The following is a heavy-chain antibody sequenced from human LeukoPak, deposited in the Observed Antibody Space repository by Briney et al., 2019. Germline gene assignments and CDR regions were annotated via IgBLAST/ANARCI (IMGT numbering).Heavy chain of an antibody. V-gene: IGHV4-4*07. CDR1: GGSISSYY. CDR3: ARESTNQYYDYVWGSYRYRFDY. Sequence: PSETLSLTCTVPGGSISSYYWSWIRQPAGRGLEWIGRIYTSGSTNYNPSLKSRVTMSVDTSKNQFSLKLSSVTAADTAVYYCARESTNQYYDYVWGSYRYRFDYWGQGTLVTVSS. CDR2: IYTSGST. J-gene: IGHJ4*02. D-gene: IGHD3-16*02.